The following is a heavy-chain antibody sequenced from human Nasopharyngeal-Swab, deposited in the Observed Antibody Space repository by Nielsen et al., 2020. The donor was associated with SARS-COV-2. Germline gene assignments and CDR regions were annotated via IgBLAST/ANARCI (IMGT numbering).Heavy chain of an antibody. D-gene: IGHD3-9*01. V-gene: IGHV3-48*02. CDR2: ISSSSSTI. CDR3: AREDSNPYYDILTGSYYFDY. CDR1: GFTFSSYS. J-gene: IGHJ4*02. Sequence: GGSLRLSCAASGFTFSSYSMNWVRQAPGKGLERVSYISSSSSTIYYADSVKGRFTISRDNAKNSLYLQMNSLRDEDTAVYYCAREDSNPYYDILTGSYYFDYWGQGTLVTVSS.